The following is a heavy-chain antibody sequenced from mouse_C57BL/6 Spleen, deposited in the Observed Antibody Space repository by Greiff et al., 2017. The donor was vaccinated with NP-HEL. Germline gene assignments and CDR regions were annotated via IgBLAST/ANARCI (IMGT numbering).Heavy chain of an antibody. CDR1: GFTFSNYW. V-gene: IGHV6-3*01. Sequence: EVQLVESGGGLVQPGGSMKLSCVASGFTFSNYWMNWVRQSPEKGLEWVAQIRLKSDNYATHYAESVKGRFTISSDDSKSSVYLQMNNLRAEDTGIYYCTPLDYWGQGTTLTVSS. CDR2: IRLKSDNYAT. J-gene: IGHJ2*01. CDR3: TPLDY.